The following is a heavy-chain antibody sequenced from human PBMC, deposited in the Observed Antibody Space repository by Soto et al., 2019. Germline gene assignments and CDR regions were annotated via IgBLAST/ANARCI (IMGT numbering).Heavy chain of an antibody. CDR1: GFTFSSYG. D-gene: IGHD3-9*01. CDR2: ISYEGSDR. V-gene: IGHV3-30*18. Sequence: QVQLVESGGGVVQPERSLRLSCAASGFTFSSYGMHWVRQAPGKGLEWVALISYEGSDRYYPDSVKGRFAISRDNSKSTLYLQMTSLRPEDAGVYYCAKAHLRYPYGMDVWGQGTTVTVSS. J-gene: IGHJ6*02. CDR3: AKAHLRYPYGMDV.